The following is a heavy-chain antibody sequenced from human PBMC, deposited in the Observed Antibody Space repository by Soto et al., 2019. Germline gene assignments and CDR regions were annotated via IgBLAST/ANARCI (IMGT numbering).Heavy chain of an antibody. CDR3: ARHQSHSSSYVDP. D-gene: IGHD6-13*01. Sequence: SETLSLTCAVSGGSISSGGYSWSWIRQPPGKGLEWIGYMYHSGSTYYNPSLKSRVTISVDTSKNQFSLKPSSVTAADTAVYYCARHQSHSSSYVDPWGQGTLVTVSS. J-gene: IGHJ5*02. CDR2: MYHSGST. V-gene: IGHV4-30-2*03. CDR1: GGSISSGGYS.